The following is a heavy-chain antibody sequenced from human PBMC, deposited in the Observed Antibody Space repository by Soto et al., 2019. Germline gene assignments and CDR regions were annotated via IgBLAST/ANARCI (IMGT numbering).Heavy chain of an antibody. CDR2: IHPSDSET. J-gene: IGHJ4*02. D-gene: IGHD2-2*01. V-gene: IGHV5-51*01. CDR1: GYNFTGCW. CDR3: AGLGLPGAIYFDD. Sequence: GESLKISCHCSGYNFTGCWIGWVRQRPGQGLEWVGNIHPSDSETSYLPSFEGQVTLSANKSVSTAYLPWRTLQASDTAVYYFAGLGLPGAIYFDDWGEGTLVTVSS.